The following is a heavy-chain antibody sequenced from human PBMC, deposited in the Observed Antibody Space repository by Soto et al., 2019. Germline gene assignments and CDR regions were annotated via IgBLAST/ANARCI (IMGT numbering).Heavy chain of an antibody. Sequence: GGSLRLSCAASGFTFSSYGMHWVRQAPGKGLEWVAVISYDGSNKYYADSVKGRFTISRDNSKNTLYLQMNSLRAEDTAVYYCAKLTAGRYFDWLSASGFFDIWGQGTMVTVSS. CDR3: AKLTAGRYFDWLSASGFFDI. V-gene: IGHV3-30*18. CDR2: ISYDGSNK. J-gene: IGHJ3*02. D-gene: IGHD3-9*01. CDR1: GFTFSSYG.